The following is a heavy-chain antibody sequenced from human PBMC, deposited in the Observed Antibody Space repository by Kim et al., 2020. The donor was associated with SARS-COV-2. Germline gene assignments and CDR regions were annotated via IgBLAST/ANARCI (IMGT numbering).Heavy chain of an antibody. Sequence: SQTLSLTCTVSGGSISSYYWSWIRHPPGKGLEWIGYIYYSGSTNYNPSLKSRVTISVDTTKNQFSLKLRSVTAADTAVYYCARDREDYYGMDVWGQGTTVTVSS. J-gene: IGHJ6*02. V-gene: IGHV4-59*01. CDR1: GGSISSYY. D-gene: IGHD1-26*01. CDR2: IYYSGST. CDR3: ARDREDYYGMDV.